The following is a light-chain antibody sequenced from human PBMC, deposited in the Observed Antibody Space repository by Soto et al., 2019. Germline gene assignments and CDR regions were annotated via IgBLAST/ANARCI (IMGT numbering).Light chain of an antibody. V-gene: IGLV1-47*01. CDR1: SYNIGSNY. Sequence: QSVLTQPPSASGTPGQRVTISCSGSSYNIGSNYVYWYQQLPGTAPKLLIYRNNQRPSGVPDRFSGSKSGTSASLAISGLRSEDEADYYWAAWDDSLSGPVFGGGTKLTVL. CDR3: AAWDDSLSGPV. CDR2: RNN. J-gene: IGLJ2*01.